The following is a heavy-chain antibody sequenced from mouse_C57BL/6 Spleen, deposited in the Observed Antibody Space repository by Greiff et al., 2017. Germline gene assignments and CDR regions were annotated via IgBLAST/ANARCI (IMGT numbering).Heavy chain of an antibody. J-gene: IGHJ1*03. CDR1: GYSFTDYN. V-gene: IGHV1-39*01. Sequence: VQLQQSGPELVKPGASVKISCKASGYSFTDYNMNWVQQSNGTRLEWIGVINPNYGTTSYTQKLKGKATLTLDQSSSTAYLQLNSLTSEDSAVYYCANYYGSSWYFDVWGTGTTVTVSS. D-gene: IGHD1-1*01. CDR3: ANYYGSSWYFDV. CDR2: INPNYGTT.